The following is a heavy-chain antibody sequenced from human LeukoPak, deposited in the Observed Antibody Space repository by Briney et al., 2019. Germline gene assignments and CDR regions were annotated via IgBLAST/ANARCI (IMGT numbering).Heavy chain of an antibody. Sequence: GGSLRLSCAASGFTFSSYWMSWVRQAPGKGLEWVANIKQDGSEKYYVDSVKGRFTISRDNAKNSLYLQMDSLRAEDTAVYYCARDLKTNGGGRLDYWGQGTLVTVSS. D-gene: IGHD3-16*01. CDR1: GFTFSSYW. CDR3: ARDLKTNGGGRLDY. CDR2: IKQDGSEK. V-gene: IGHV3-7*01. J-gene: IGHJ4*02.